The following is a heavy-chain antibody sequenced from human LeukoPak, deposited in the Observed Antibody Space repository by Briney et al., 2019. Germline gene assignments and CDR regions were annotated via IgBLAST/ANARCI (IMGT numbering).Heavy chain of an antibody. V-gene: IGHV1-69*05. J-gene: IGHJ4*02. CDR1: GGTFSGYA. D-gene: IGHD6-19*01. CDR3: ARRFEGAGRGLD. Sequence: ASVKVSCKASGGTFSGYAISWVRQAPGQGLEWMGRIIPIFGTANYAQKFQGRVTITTDESTSTAYMELSSLRSEDTAVYYCARRFEGAGRGLDWGQGTLVTVSS. CDR2: IIPIFGTA.